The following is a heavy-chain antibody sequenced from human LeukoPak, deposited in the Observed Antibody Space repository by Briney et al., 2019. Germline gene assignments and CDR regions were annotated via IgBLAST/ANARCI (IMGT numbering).Heavy chain of an antibody. J-gene: IGHJ4*02. V-gene: IGHV4-4*02. CDR1: GGSISSSNW. Sequence: PSETLSLTCAVSGGSISSSNWWSWVRQPPGKGLEWIGEIYHSGSTNYNPSLRSRVTISVDKSKNQFSLKLSSVTAADTAVYYCQTYYYDSSGYSDDYWGQGTLVTVSS. D-gene: IGHD3-22*01. CDR3: QTYYYDSSGYSDDY. CDR2: IYHSGST.